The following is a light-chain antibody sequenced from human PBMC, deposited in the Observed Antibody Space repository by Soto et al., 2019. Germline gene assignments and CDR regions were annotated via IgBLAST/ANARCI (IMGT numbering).Light chain of an antibody. CDR1: QTINTW. V-gene: IGKV1-5*03. CDR3: QQYYTYSRT. Sequence: DIQMTQSPSTLSASVGDRVTITCRASQTINTWLAWFQQKPGKAPKLLIYKASSLDSGVPSRFSGSGSGTEFTLTISSLQPDDFAIYYCQQYYTYSRTFGQGTKVDIK. J-gene: IGKJ1*01. CDR2: KAS.